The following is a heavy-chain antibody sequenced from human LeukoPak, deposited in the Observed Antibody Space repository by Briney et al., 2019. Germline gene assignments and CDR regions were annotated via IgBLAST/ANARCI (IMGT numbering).Heavy chain of an antibody. Sequence: PSETLSLTCTVSGGSISSYYWSWIRQPPGKGLEWIGYIYYSGSTNYNPSLKSRVTISEDTSKNQFSLKLSSVTAADTAVYYCARVRAGGSSWYYYFDYWGQGTLVTVSS. D-gene: IGHD6-13*01. CDR3: ARVRAGGSSWYYYFDY. J-gene: IGHJ4*02. V-gene: IGHV4-59*01. CDR2: IYYSGST. CDR1: GGSISSYY.